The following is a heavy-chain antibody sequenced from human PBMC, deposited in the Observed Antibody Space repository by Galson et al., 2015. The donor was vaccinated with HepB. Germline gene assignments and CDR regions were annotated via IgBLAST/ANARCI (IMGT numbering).Heavy chain of an antibody. V-gene: IGHV3-30*04. Sequence: SLRLSCAASRFSFSRYAMHWVRQAPGKGLEWVAAISYDGSTTDYADSVKGRFTISRDNSKSTLHLQMNSLRGDDTAVYYCARPRLDGDYSYYYAMDVWGQGTTVTVSS. J-gene: IGHJ6*02. CDR2: ISYDGSTT. CDR1: RFSFSRYA. D-gene: IGHD5-24*01. CDR3: ARPRLDGDYSYYYAMDV.